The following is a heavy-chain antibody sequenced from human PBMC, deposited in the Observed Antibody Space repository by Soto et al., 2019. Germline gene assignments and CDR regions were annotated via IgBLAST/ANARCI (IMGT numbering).Heavy chain of an antibody. J-gene: IGHJ4*02. CDR3: AKGGEGSCSKTSCLYFSDY. Sequence: EVQLLDSGGGLVQPGGSLRLSCAASGFTFSTYAMSWVRQAPGTGLEWVSTISGSGDSTYYANSVQGRFTISRDNSRNTLDLQMNSLRVEDTAVYYCAKGGEGSCSKTSCLYFSDYWGQGTLVTVSS. CDR2: ISGSGDST. CDR1: GFTFSTYA. V-gene: IGHV3-23*01. D-gene: IGHD2-2*01.